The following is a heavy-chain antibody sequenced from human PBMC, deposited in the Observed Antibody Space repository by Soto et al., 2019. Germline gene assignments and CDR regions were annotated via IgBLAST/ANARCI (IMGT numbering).Heavy chain of an antibody. V-gene: IGHV3-7*05. Sequence: EVQLVESGGGLVQPGGSVRLSCVASGFTFRSYWMTWVRQAPGKGLEWVANIKQDGREKYYVESVKGRFTISRDNPKNSLYLQMNSRRAEDTAVYYCARDVGYYGPWGQGTLVTVSS. CDR1: GFTFRSYW. J-gene: IGHJ5*02. D-gene: IGHD3-10*01. CDR3: ARDVGYYGP. CDR2: IKQDGREK.